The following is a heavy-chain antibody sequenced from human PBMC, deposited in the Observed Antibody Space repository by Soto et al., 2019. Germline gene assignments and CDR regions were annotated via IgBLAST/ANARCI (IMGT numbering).Heavy chain of an antibody. CDR2: NSAYNVNT. D-gene: IGHD3-22*01. Sequence: AAVKVSCKASGYTFTSYGISWVRQAPGQGLEWMGWNSAYNVNTNYSHKLQGRVTMTTDTSTSRAYMELRSLSSEDTAVYPCPIHYSDSPGYYYGAFDIWGQGTMVTFSS. V-gene: IGHV1-18*01. J-gene: IGHJ3*02. CDR3: PIHYSDSPGYYYGAFDI. CDR1: GYTFTSYG.